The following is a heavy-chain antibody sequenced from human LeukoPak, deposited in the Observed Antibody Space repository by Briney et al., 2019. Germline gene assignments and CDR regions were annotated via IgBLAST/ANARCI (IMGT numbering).Heavy chain of an antibody. D-gene: IGHD3-22*01. CDR3: ASWRSSSGYYYGPDY. Sequence: PGGSLRLSCAASGFTFSSYAMHWVRQAPGKGLEWVAVISYDGSNKYYADSVKGRFTISRDNSKNTLYLQMNSPRAEDTAVYYCASWRSSSGYYYGPDYWGQGTLVTVSS. CDR2: ISYDGSNK. V-gene: IGHV3-30-3*01. CDR1: GFTFSSYA. J-gene: IGHJ4*02.